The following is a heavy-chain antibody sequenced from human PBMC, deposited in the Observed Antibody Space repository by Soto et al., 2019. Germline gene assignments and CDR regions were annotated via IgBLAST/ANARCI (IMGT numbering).Heavy chain of an antibody. CDR3: ARDKITGLFDY. CDR1: GGSFSGYY. D-gene: IGHD2-8*02. CDR2: INHSGST. Sequence: PSETLSFTCAVYGGSFSGYYWTWIRQPPGTGLEWIGEINHSGSTNYNPSLKSRVTISVDTSKTQFSLKLTSVTAADTAVYYCARDKITGLFDYWGQGTLVTVSS. V-gene: IGHV4-34*01. J-gene: IGHJ4*02.